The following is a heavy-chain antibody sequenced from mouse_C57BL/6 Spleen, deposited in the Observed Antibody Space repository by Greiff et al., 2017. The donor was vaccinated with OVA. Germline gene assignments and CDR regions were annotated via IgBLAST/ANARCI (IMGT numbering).Heavy chain of an antibody. CDR3: ARRYYGSSYPYGYFDV. D-gene: IGHD1-1*01. Sequence: QVQLQQPGAELVMPGASVKLSCKASGYTFTSYWMHWVKQRPGQGLEWIGEIDPSDSYTNYNQKFKGKSTLTVDKSSSTAYMQLSSLTSEDSAVYYCARRYYGSSYPYGYFDVWGTGTTVTVSS. J-gene: IGHJ1*03. CDR1: GYTFTSYW. V-gene: IGHV1-69*01. CDR2: IDPSDSYT.